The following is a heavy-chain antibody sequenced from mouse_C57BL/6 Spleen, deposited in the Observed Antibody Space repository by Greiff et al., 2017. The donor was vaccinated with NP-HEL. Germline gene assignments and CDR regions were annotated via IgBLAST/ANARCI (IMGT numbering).Heavy chain of an antibody. CDR2: INPSSGYT. CDR3: ARGDGKGAMDY. D-gene: IGHD2-1*01. Sequence: VKLMESGAELARPGASVKMSCKASGYTFTSYTMHWVKQRPGQGLEWIGYINPSSGYTKYNQKFKDKATLTADKSSSTAYMQLSSLTSEDSAVYYCARGDGKGAMDYWGQGTSVTVSS. CDR1: GYTFTSYT. J-gene: IGHJ4*01. V-gene: IGHV1-4*01.